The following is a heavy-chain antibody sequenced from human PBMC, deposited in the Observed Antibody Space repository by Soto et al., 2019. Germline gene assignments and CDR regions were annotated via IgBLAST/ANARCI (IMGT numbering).Heavy chain of an antibody. J-gene: IGHJ4*02. Sequence: SVKVSCKASGGTFSSYAISWVRQAPGQGLEWMGGIIPIFGTANYAQKFQGRVTITADESTSTAYMELSSLRSEDTAVYYCARGGSGWYTSDYWGQGTLVTVSS. D-gene: IGHD6-19*01. V-gene: IGHV1-69*13. CDR3: ARGGSGWYTSDY. CDR1: GGTFSSYA. CDR2: IIPIFGTA.